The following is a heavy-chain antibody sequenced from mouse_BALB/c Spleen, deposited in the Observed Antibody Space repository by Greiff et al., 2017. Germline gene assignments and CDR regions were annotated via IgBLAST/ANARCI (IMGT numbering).Heavy chain of an antibody. CDR1: GFNIKDTY. J-gene: IGHJ2*01. CDR2: IDPANGNT. Sequence: EVQLQQSGAELVKPGASVKLSCTASGFNIKDTYMHWVKQRPEQGLEWIGRIDPANGNTKYDPKFQGKATITADTSSNTAYLQLSSLTSEDTAVYYCASLLRPPYFDYWGQGTTLTVSS. CDR3: ASLLRPPYFDY. V-gene: IGHV14-3*02. D-gene: IGHD1-2*01.